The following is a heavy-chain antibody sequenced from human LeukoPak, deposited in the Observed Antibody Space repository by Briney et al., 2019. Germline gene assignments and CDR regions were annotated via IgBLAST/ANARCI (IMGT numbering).Heavy chain of an antibody. CDR1: GYTFTGYY. D-gene: IGHD3-16*02. V-gene: IGHV1-2*02. CDR2: INPNSGGT. CDR3: ARVDKPRGGGLRVGELSF. Sequence: ASVKVSCKASGYTFTGYYMHWVRQAPGQGLEWMGWINPNSGGTNYAQKFQGRVIMTRDTSIRAAYMELGKLRSDDTAVYYCARVDKPRGGGLRVGELSFWGQGTLVTVSS. J-gene: IGHJ4*02.